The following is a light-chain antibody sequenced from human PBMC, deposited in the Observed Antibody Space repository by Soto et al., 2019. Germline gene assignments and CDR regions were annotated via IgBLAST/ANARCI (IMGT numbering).Light chain of an antibody. CDR3: QQHNSYSPWT. V-gene: IGKV1-5*01. Sequence: IQSTQSPSTLSASLGHRFTNNCRSSQSRSSWLAWYQQRPGKAPKLLIYDASTLESGVPSRFSGSGSATEFTLTIRSLQPDDFATYYCQQHNSYSPWTFGQGTKV. J-gene: IGKJ1*01. CDR2: DAS. CDR1: QSRSSW.